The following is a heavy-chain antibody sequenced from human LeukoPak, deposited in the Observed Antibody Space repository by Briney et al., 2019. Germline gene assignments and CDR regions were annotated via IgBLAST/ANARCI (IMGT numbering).Heavy chain of an antibody. D-gene: IGHD2-2*01. J-gene: IGHJ4*02. CDR3: ATVPAGHYFDY. V-gene: IGHV3-7*01. CDR1: GFTFSSYE. CDR2: IKQDGSDK. Sequence: GGSLRLSCAASGFTFSSYEMNWVRQAPGKGLEWVANIKQDGSDKYYVDSVKGRFTISRDNAKNSLYLQMNSLRAEDTAVYYCATVPAGHYFDYWGQGTLVIVSS.